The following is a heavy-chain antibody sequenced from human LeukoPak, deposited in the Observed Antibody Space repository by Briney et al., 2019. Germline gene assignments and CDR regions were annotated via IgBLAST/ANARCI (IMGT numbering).Heavy chain of an antibody. J-gene: IGHJ3*02. D-gene: IGHD3-10*01. CDR2: INHSGST. CDR1: GGSFSGYY. V-gene: IGHV4-34*01. CDR3: ARGPQSPYYYGSGSYYNPRGAFDI. Sequence: TSETLSLTCAVYGGSFSGYYWSWIRQPPGKGLEWIGEINHSGSTNYNPSLKSRVTISVDTSKNQFSLKLSSVTAADTAVYYCARGPQSPYYYGSGSYYNPRGAFDIWGQGTMVTVSS.